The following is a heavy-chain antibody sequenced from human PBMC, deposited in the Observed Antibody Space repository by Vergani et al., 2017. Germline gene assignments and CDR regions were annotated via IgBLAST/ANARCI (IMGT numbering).Heavy chain of an antibody. CDR2: IYHSGST. V-gene: IGHV4-30-2*01. CDR3: ARLRYDSSGYYYGNYFDY. CDR1: GGSISSGGYS. D-gene: IGHD3-22*01. J-gene: IGHJ4*02. Sequence: QLQLQESGSGLVKPSQTLSLTCAVSGGSISSGGYSWSWIRQPPGKGLEWIGYIYHSGSTYYNPSLKSRVTISVDRSKNQFSLKLSSVTAADTAVYYCARLRYDSSGYYYGNYFDYWAREPWSPSPQ.